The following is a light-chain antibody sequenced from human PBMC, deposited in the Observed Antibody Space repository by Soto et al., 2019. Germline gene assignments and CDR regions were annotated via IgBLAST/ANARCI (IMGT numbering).Light chain of an antibody. Sequence: DIHLTQSPSSLSASVGDRVTITCRASQAITNNLAWYQQKPGNPPRLLIYDASSLESGVPSRFSGRGSGTEFTLTISSLQPVDFATYYCQQYNSYSPKTFGQGTKVDIK. CDR1: QAITNN. V-gene: IGKV1-5*01. J-gene: IGKJ1*01. CDR2: DAS. CDR3: QQYNSYSPKT.